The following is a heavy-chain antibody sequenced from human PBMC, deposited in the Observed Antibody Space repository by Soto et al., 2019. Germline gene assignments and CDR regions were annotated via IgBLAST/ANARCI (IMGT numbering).Heavy chain of an antibody. V-gene: IGHV3-30*01. CDR1: VFTFTSSS. Sequence: ESGGGVVQPWRSLRLSCVASVFTFTSSSMHWVRQAPGKGLEWVAYVSIDGNTKYYADSVKGRFTVSRDNSKNTVFLQINSLRPEDTALYYCASDPLHCNSVLCRMNGMHVWGQGTTVTVSS. CDR2: VSIDGNTK. D-gene: IGHD2-2*01. J-gene: IGHJ6*02. CDR3: ASDPLHCNSVLCRMNGMHV.